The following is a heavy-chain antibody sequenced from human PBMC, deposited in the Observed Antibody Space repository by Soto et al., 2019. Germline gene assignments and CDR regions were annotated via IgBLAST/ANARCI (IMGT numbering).Heavy chain of an antibody. CDR2: IRYDGRAE. CDR3: ARGVFSAVYAAHFAN. CDR1: GFTFSTYD. D-gene: IGHD3-16*01. Sequence: QVQLVESGGGVVQPGTSLRLSCAASGFTFSTYDMHWVRQAPGKGLEYVAGIRYDGRAEDYVDAVRARFTISRDNYKNMLSLQMNSLRAEDTAVYYCARGVFSAVYAAHFANWGQGTPVTVSS. J-gene: IGHJ4*02. V-gene: IGHV3-33*01.